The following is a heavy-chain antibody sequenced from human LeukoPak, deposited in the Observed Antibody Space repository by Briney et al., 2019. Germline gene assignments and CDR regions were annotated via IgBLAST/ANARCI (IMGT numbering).Heavy chain of an antibody. CDR3: ARPYCSGGSCYYFDY. V-gene: IGHV5-10-1*01. Sequence: GESLKISCKGSGYSFTSYWISWVRQMPGKGLEWMGRIDPSDSYTNYSPSFQGHVTISADKSISTAYLQWSSLKASDTAMYYCARPYCSGGSCYYFDYWGQGTLVTVSS. CDR1: GYSFTSYW. J-gene: IGHJ4*02. CDR2: IDPSDSYT. D-gene: IGHD2-15*01.